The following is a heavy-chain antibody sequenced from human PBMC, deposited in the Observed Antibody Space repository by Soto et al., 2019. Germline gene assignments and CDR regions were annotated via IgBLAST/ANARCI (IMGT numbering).Heavy chain of an antibody. J-gene: IGHJ4*02. CDR3: AKDRLMVRGEIDY. D-gene: IGHD3-10*01. V-gene: IGHV3-23*01. Sequence: EVQLLESGGGLVKPGGSLRLSCAASGFTFSSYAMSWVRQAPGKGLEWVSAISGSGGSTYYADSVKGRFTISRDNSKNTLYLQMNSLRAEDTAVYYCAKDRLMVRGEIDYWGQGTLVTVSS. CDR2: ISGSGGST. CDR1: GFTFSSYA.